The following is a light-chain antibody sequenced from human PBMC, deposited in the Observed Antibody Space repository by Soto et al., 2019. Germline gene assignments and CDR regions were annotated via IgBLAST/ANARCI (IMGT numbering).Light chain of an antibody. CDR3: CSYAGSPRYV. J-gene: IGLJ1*01. Sequence: QSALTQPRSVSGSPGQSVTISCTGNSSDVGGYNYVSWYQQHPGKAPKVMIYDVSERPSGVPDRFSGSKSGNTASLTISGLQAEDEADYYCCSYAGSPRYVFGTGTQLTVL. CDR2: DVS. CDR1: SSDVGGYNY. V-gene: IGLV2-11*01.